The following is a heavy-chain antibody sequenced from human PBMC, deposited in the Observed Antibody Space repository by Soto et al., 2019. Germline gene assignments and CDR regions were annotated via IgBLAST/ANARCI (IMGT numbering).Heavy chain of an antibody. J-gene: IGHJ4*02. V-gene: IGHV3-74*01. CDR3: ARGYSSGPDY. Sequence: VQLVESGGGLVQPGGSLRLSCAASGFTFRDHWMHWVRQAPGRGLVWVSRINSDGSTTTYADSVKGRFTISRDNAKSTLYLQLNSLRAEDTALYYCARGYSSGPDYWGQGTLVTVSS. D-gene: IGHD6-19*01. CDR1: GFTFRDHW. CDR2: INSDGSTT.